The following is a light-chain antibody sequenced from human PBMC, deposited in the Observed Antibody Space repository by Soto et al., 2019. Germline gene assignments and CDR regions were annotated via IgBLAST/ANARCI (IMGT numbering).Light chain of an antibody. CDR3: RSYTRSATNV. J-gene: IGLJ1*01. Sequence: QSVLTQPASVSGSPGQSITISCTGTSSDIGSYNLVSWYQQHPGEAPKLMVYDVTKRPSGVSNRFSGSKSGNTASLTISGLQADDDADYYCRSYTRSATNVFGTGTKLTVL. CDR2: DVT. V-gene: IGLV2-23*02. CDR1: SSDIGSYNL.